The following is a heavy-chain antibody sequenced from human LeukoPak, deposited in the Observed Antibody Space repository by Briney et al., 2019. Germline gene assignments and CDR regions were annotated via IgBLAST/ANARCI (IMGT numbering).Heavy chain of an antibody. CDR1: GGSISSYY. D-gene: IGHD3-16*02. CDR3: ARGGDYVWGSYQEFDY. CDR2: IYYSGST. V-gene: IGHV4-59*01. J-gene: IGHJ4*02. Sequence: SETLSLTCTVSGGSISSYYWSWIRQPPGKGLEWIGYIYYSGSTNYNPSLKSRVTISVDTSKNQFSLTLSSVAAADTAVYYCARGGDYVWGSYQEFDYWGQGTLVTVSS.